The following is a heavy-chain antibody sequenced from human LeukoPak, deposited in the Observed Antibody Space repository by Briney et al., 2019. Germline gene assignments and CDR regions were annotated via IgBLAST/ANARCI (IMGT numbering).Heavy chain of an antibody. CDR3: ARENLSARIAVAGGVLLY. Sequence: ASVKVSCKASGYTFTGYYMHWVRQAPGQGLEWMGRINPNSGGTNYAQKFQGRVTMTRDTSISTAYMELSRLRSDDTAVYYCARENLSARIAVAGGVLLYWGQGTLVTVSS. CDR1: GYTFTGYY. J-gene: IGHJ4*02. CDR2: INPNSGGT. V-gene: IGHV1-2*06. D-gene: IGHD6-19*01.